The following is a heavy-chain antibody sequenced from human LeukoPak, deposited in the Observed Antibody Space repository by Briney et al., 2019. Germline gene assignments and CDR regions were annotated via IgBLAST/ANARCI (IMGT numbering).Heavy chain of an antibody. CDR1: GFTFGSYA. V-gene: IGHV3-23*01. CDR2: ISGSGGRT. CDR3: ARGYCSRTSCEDFDY. Sequence: GGSLRLSCAASGFTFGSYAMNWVRQAPGQGLEWVSTISGSGGRTYYADSVKGRFTISRDNAKNSLYLQMNSLRAEDTAVFYCARGYCSRTSCEDFDYWGQGTLVTVSS. J-gene: IGHJ4*02. D-gene: IGHD2-2*01.